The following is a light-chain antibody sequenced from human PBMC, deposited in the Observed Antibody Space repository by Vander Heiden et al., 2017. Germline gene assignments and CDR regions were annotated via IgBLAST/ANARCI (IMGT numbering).Light chain of an antibody. CDR2: DAS. V-gene: IGKV1-33*01. Sequence: DTQMTQSPSSFSASMGDRVTITCQANQDISNYLNWYQQKPGKAPKLLLYDASNLETGVPSRFSGSGSGTDFAFTISSLQPEDVATYYCQQYYDLPITFGQGTRLEIK. CDR1: QDISNY. J-gene: IGKJ5*01. CDR3: QQYYDLPIT.